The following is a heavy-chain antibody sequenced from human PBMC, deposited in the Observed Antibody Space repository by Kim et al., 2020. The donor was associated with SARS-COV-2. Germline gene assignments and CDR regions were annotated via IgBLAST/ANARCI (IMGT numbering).Heavy chain of an antibody. J-gene: IGHJ6*02. V-gene: IGHV1-24*01. CDR3: ATGFVLDGSLRPNYYYYYGMDV. CDR1: GYTLNELS. Sequence: ASVKVSCKVSGYTLNELSMHWVRQAPGKGLEWMGGFDPEDGETIYAQKFQGRVTMTEDTSTDTAYMELSSLRSEDTAVYYCATGFVLDGSLRPNYYYYYGMDVWGQGTTVTVSS. CDR2: FDPEDGET. D-gene: IGHD3-10*01.